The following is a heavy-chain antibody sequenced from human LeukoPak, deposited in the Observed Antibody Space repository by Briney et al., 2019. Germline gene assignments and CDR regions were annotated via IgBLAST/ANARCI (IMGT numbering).Heavy chain of an antibody. Sequence: GASVKVSCKASGYTFTSYDINWVRQATGQGLEWMGWMNPNSGNTGYAQKFQGRVTMTRNTSISTAYMELSSLRSEDTAVYYCARGRRNLIQFDYWGQGTLVTVSS. CDR3: ARGRRNLIQFDY. J-gene: IGHJ4*02. CDR2: MNPNSGNT. V-gene: IGHV1-8*01. CDR1: GYTFTSYD. D-gene: IGHD1-14*01.